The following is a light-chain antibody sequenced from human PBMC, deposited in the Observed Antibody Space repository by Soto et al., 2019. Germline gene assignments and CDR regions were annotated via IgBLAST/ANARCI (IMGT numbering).Light chain of an antibody. V-gene: IGLV1-40*01. CDR3: QSYASSLSGSV. Sequence: QSVLTQPPSVSGAPGQRVTISCTGSSSNIWATYVHWYQQLQGTAPKLLIYGNSNRPSGVPDRFSGSKSGTSASLAITGLQAEDEADYYCQSYASSLSGSVFGGGTKLTVL. J-gene: IGLJ3*02. CDR1: SSNIWATY. CDR2: GNS.